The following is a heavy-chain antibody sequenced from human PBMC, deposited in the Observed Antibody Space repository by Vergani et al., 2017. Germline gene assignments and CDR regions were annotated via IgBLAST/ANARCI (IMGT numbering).Heavy chain of an antibody. CDR2: INHSGST. D-gene: IGHD6-13*01. Sequence: QVQLQQWGAGLLKPSDTLSPTCAVYGRSFSGYYWSWIRQPPGKGLEWIGEINHSGSTNYNPSLKSRVTISVDTSKNQFSLKLSSVTAADTAVYYCARVGMRIAAAVTGWGQGTLVTVSS. CDR1: GRSFSGYY. CDR3: ARVGMRIAAAVTG. V-gene: IGHV4-34*01. J-gene: IGHJ4*02.